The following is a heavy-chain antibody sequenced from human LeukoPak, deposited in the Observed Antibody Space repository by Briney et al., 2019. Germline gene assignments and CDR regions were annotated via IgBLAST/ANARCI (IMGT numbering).Heavy chain of an antibody. J-gene: IGHJ4*02. V-gene: IGHV3-21*01. Sequence: GGSLRLSCAASGFTFSSYSMNWVRQAPGKGLEWVSSISSSSSYIYYAASVKGRFTISRDNAKNSLYLQMNILRAEDTAVYYCARHYYDSSCPKRRLDFDYWGQGTLVTVSS. CDR1: GFTFSSYS. CDR3: ARHYYDSSCPKRRLDFDY. D-gene: IGHD3-22*01. CDR2: ISSSSSYI.